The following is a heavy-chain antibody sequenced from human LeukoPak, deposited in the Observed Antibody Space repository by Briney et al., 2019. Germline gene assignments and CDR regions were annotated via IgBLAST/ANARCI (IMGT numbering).Heavy chain of an antibody. CDR1: GGSFSGYY. CDR3: ARGGWFGATYGMDV. CDR2: INHSGST. J-gene: IGHJ6*02. V-gene: IGHV4-34*01. D-gene: IGHD3-10*01. Sequence: PSETLSLTCAVYGGSFSGYYWSWIRQPPGKGLEWIGEINHSGSTNYNPSLKSRVTISVDTSKNQFSLKLSSVTAADTAVYYCARGGWFGATYGMDVWGQGTTVTVSS.